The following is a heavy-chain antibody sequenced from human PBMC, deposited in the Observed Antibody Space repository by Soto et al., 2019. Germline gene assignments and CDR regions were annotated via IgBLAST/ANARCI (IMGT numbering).Heavy chain of an antibody. J-gene: IGHJ2*01. Sequence: QVQLVQSGAEVKKPGSSVKVSCKASGGTFSSYAISWVRQAPGQGLEWMGGIIPIFGTANYAQKFQGRVTITADESTSTAYMELSSLRSEDTAVYYCARTYYYDSSGSNPYWYFDLWGRGTWSLSPQ. V-gene: IGHV1-69*12. CDR3: ARTYYYDSSGSNPYWYFDL. D-gene: IGHD3-22*01. CDR2: IIPIFGTA. CDR1: GGTFSSYA.